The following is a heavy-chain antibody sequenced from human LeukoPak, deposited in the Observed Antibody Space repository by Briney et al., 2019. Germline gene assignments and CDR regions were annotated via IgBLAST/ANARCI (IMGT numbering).Heavy chain of an antibody. CDR2: TSWNSGSV. Sequence: GRSLRLSCAASGFTFNDYAMHWVRQAPGKGLEWVSGTSWNSGSVGYADSVKGRFTISRDNAKNSLYLQMNSLRAEDMALYYCAKSEYSYGYFDYWGQGALVTVSS. D-gene: IGHD5-18*01. CDR1: GFTFNDYA. CDR3: AKSEYSYGYFDY. J-gene: IGHJ4*02. V-gene: IGHV3-9*03.